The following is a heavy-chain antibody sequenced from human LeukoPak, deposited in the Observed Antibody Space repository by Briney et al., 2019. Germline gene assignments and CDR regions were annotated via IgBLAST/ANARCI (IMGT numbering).Heavy chain of an antibody. CDR2: INPNSGGT. J-gene: IGHJ5*02. D-gene: IGHD3-10*01. CDR1: GYTFTGYY. CDR3: ARDLRYYYGSGSYYWFDP. Sequence: ASVKVSCKASGYTFTGYYMHWVRQAPGQGLEWMGWINPNSGGTNYAQKFQGRVTMTRDTSISTAYMELSRLRSDDTAVYYCARDLRYYYGSGSYYWFDPWGQGTLVTVSS. V-gene: IGHV1-2*02.